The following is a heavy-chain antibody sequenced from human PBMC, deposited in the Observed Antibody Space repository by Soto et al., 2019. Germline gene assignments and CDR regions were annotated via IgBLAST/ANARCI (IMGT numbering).Heavy chain of an antibody. CDR3: AGRWWFGDLLLDY. CDR1: DDSITSGAYY. CDR2: IQYRGST. D-gene: IGHD3-10*01. J-gene: IGHJ4*02. V-gene: IGHV4-39*01. Sequence: PSETLSLTCTVSDDSITSGAYYWGLIRQPPGKGLEWIGTIQYRGSTYSNPSLKSRVTMSLDTSKNQFSLRLTSVTAADTAVYFCAGRWWFGDLLLDYWGQGTLVTLSS.